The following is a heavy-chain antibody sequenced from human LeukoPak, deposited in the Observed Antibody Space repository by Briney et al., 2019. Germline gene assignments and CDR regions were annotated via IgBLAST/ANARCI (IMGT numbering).Heavy chain of an antibody. CDR3: AKPEHCGGDCYSGEIDY. CDR1: GFTFSSHA. V-gene: IGHV3-23*01. J-gene: IGHJ4*02. Sequence: TGGSLRLSCAASGFTFSSHAMSWDRQAPGKGLEWVSGISGSGGSTYYADSVKGRFTISRDNSKNTLYLQMNSLRAEDTAVYYCAKPEHCGGDCYSGEIDYWGQGTLVTVSS. CDR2: ISGSGGST. D-gene: IGHD2-21*02.